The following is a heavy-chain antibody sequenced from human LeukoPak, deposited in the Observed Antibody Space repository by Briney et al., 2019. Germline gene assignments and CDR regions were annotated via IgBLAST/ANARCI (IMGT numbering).Heavy chain of an antibody. CDR2: IKQDGSEK. D-gene: IGHD6-13*01. CDR1: GFTFSSYW. V-gene: IGHV3-7*01. CDR3: ARGGSSWSLYYYYMDV. J-gene: IGHJ6*03. Sequence: GGSLRLSCAASGFTFSSYWMSWVRQAPGKGLEWVANIKQDGSEKYYVDSVKGRFTISRDNAKNSLYLQMSSLRAEDTAVYYCARGGSSWSLYYYYMDVWGKGTTVTVSS.